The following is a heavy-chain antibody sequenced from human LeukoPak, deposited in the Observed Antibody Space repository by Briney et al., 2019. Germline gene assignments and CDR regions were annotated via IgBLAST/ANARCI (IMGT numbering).Heavy chain of an antibody. CDR2: ISGSGGST. Sequence: GGSLRLSCAPSGFTSSSYAMSCVRHAPGKGLEWVSAISGSGGSTYYADSVKGRFTISRDNSKNTLYLQMNSLRAEDTAVYYCAKAIVVVPAAHDYWGQGTLVTVSS. CDR1: GFTSSSYA. J-gene: IGHJ4*02. V-gene: IGHV3-23*01. CDR3: AKAIVVVPAAHDY. D-gene: IGHD2-2*01.